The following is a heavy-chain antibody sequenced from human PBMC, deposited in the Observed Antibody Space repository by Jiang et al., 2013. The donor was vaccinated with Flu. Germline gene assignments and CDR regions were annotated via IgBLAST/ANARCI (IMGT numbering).Heavy chain of an antibody. CDR2: IGTAGDT. D-gene: IGHD1-26*01. J-gene: IGHJ4*02. CDR3: ARGWEGGFQRLYDF. Sequence: SGIGTAGDTYYPGSVKGRFTISRENAKNSLFLQMNSLRAGDTAVYYCARGWEGGFQRLYDFWGQGALVTVSS. V-gene: IGHV3-13*01.